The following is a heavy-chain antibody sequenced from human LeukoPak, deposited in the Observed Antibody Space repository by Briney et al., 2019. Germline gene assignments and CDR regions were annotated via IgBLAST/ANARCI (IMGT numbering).Heavy chain of an antibody. V-gene: IGHV3-30-3*01. CDR2: ISSGGDIK. J-gene: IGHJ4*02. CDR1: GFTFNTYD. Sequence: PGGSLRLSCAASGFTFNTYDIHWVRQAPGKGLEWVAVISSGGDIKIYTDSVKDRFTISRDNSKNILYLQMNSLRAEDTAVYYCARDLLHTATLDYWGQGTLVTVSS. CDR3: ARDLLHTATLDY. D-gene: IGHD5-18*01.